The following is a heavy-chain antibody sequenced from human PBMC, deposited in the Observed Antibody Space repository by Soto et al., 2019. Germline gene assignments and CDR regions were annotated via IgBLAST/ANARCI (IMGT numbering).Heavy chain of an antibody. J-gene: IGHJ6*03. Sequence: QVQLQESGPGLVKPSETLSLTCTVSGGSISSYYWSWIRQPPGKGLEWIGYIYYSGSTNYNPSLKRRVTISVDTSKNQFSLKLSSVTAADTAVYYCARAVRVLKIAAHRYYYYYYMDVWGKGTTVTVSS. CDR1: GGSISSYY. V-gene: IGHV4-59*01. CDR2: IYYSGST. CDR3: ARAVRVLKIAAHRYYYYYYMDV. D-gene: IGHD2-15*01.